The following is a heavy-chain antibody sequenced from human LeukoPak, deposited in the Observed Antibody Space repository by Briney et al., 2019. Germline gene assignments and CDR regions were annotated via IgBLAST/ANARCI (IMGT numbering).Heavy chain of an antibody. CDR3: TTVVVVE. CDR1: GFTFSNAW. D-gene: IGHD3-22*01. Sequence: GGSLRLSCAASGFTFSNAWMSWVRQAPGKGLEWVGRIKGKIDGGTTDYAAPVKGRFTISRDDSKNTLYLQMNSLKTEDTAVYYCTTVVVVEWGQGTLVTVSS. CDR2: IKGKIDGGTT. J-gene: IGHJ4*02. V-gene: IGHV3-15*01.